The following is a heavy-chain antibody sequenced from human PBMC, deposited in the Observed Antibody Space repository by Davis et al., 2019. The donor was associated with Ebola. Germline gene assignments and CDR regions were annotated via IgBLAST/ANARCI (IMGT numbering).Heavy chain of an antibody. CDR1: GFSVSTKY. Sequence: GESLKISCAASGFSVSTKYMTCVRQAPGTGLQWVSIMYSGGTTYYADSVKGRFTISRDSSKNTVYLQMNNLRAEDTAVYYCARGDFYYGVDVWGQGTTVTVSS. J-gene: IGHJ6*02. V-gene: IGHV3-53*01. CDR3: ARGDFYYGVDV. CDR2: MYSGGTT.